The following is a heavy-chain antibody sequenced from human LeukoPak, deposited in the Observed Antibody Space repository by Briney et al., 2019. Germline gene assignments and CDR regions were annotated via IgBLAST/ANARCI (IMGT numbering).Heavy chain of an antibody. J-gene: IGHJ3*02. Sequence: GGSLRLSCAASGFTFSSYSMNWVRQAPGKGLEWVSSISSSSSYIYYADSVEGRFTISRDNAKNSLYLQMNSLRAEDTAVYYCASQFDAFDIWGQGTMVTVSS. V-gene: IGHV3-21*01. CDR3: ASQFDAFDI. CDR2: ISSSSSYI. CDR1: GFTFSSYS.